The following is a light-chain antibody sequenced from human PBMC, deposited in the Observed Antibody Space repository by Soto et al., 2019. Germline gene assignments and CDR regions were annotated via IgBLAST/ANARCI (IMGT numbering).Light chain of an antibody. Sequence: DIQMTQSPSSLSASVGDRVTITCRASQNIYTYLNWYQLKSGKGPKLLIYGGSHFEPGVPSRFSGSGSGTAFTFTISSLQPEDVGMYFCQQYENLPYSFGQGTKLEI. CDR2: GGS. CDR1: QNIYTY. V-gene: IGKV1-33*01. CDR3: QQYENLPYS. J-gene: IGKJ2*03.